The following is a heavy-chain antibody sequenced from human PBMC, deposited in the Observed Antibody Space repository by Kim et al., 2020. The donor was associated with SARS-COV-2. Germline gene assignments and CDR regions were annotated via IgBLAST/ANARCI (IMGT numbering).Heavy chain of an antibody. CDR2: IGTAGDT. CDR3: ARADTSSSWLSRYFDL. V-gene: IGHV3-13*04. CDR1: GFTFSSYD. D-gene: IGHD6-13*01. J-gene: IGHJ2*01. Sequence: GSLRLSCAASGFTFSSYDMHWVRQATGKGLEWVSAIGTAGDTYYPGSVKGRFTISRENAKNSLYLQMNSLRAGDTAVYYCARADTSSSWLSRYFDLWGRGTLVTVSS.